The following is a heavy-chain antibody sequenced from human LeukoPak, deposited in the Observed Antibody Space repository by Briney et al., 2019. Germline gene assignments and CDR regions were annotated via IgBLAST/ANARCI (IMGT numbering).Heavy chain of an antibody. D-gene: IGHD6-19*01. CDR3: AKGSSGWYTFSWFDP. Sequence: GGPLRLSCAASGFTFSNYAMSWVRQAPGKGLEWVSGISGSGGSTDYADSVKGRFTISRDNSKNTLYLQMNSLRAGDTAVYYCAKGSSGWYTFSWFDPWGQGTLVTVSS. V-gene: IGHV3-23*01. J-gene: IGHJ5*02. CDR1: GFTFSNYA. CDR2: ISGSGGST.